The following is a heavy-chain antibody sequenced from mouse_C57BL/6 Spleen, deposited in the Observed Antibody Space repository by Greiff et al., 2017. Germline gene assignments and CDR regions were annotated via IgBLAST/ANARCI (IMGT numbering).Heavy chain of an antibody. D-gene: IGHD1-2*01. V-gene: IGHV5-16*01. Sequence: EVQLVESEGGLVQPGSSMKLSCTASGFTFSDYYMAWVRQVPEKGLEWVANINYDGSSTYYLDSLKSRFIISRDNAKNILYLQMSSLKSEDTATYYCARGLRLGYWGQGTTLTVSS. CDR1: GFTFSDYY. J-gene: IGHJ2*01. CDR2: INYDGSST. CDR3: ARGLRLGY.